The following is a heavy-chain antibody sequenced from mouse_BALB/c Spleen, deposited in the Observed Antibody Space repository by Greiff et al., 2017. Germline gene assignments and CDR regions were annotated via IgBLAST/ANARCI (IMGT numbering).Heavy chain of an antibody. CDR2: ISDGGSYT. CDR3: ARDQREAWFAY. J-gene: IGHJ3*01. Sequence: DVMLVESGGGLVQPGGSRKLSCAASGFTFSDYYMYWVRQTPEKRLEWVATISDGGSYTYYPDSVKGRFTISRDNAKNNMYLQMSSLKSEDTAMYYCARDQREAWFAYWGQGTLVTVSA. V-gene: IGHV5-4*02. CDR1: GFTFSDYY.